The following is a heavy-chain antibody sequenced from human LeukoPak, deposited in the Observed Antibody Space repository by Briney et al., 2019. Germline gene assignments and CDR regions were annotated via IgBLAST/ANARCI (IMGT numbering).Heavy chain of an antibody. CDR2: INPNSGGT. Sequence: SVKVSCKASGYTFNGYYMHWVRQAPGHGLEWMIWINPNSGGTHYAQNFQGWVTMTRDTSISTAFTEVNRLRSDDTAVYFCARASGDFCTSSSCFKSLYYYYMDVWGKGTTVTVSS. CDR3: ARASGDFCTSSSCFKSLYYYYMDV. V-gene: IGHV1-2*04. J-gene: IGHJ6*03. CDR1: GYTFNGYY. D-gene: IGHD2-2*01.